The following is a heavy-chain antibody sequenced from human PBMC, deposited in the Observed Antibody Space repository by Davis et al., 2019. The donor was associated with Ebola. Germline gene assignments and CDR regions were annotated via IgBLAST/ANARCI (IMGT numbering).Heavy chain of an antibody. CDR3: ARGQSEIVVAHLIDY. CDR1: FLSFSGYY. J-gene: IGHJ4*02. D-gene: IGHD3-22*01. CDR2: INHSGST. V-gene: IGHV4-34*01. Sequence: PSETLSLTCAVYFLSFSGYYWSWIRQPPGKGLEWIGEINHSGSTNYNPSLKSRVTISVDTSKNQFSLKLSSVTAADTAVYYCARGQSEIVVAHLIDYWGQGNRVTVSS.